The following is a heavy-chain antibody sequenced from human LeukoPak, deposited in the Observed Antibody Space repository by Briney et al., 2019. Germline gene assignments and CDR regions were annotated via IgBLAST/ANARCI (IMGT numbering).Heavy chain of an antibody. D-gene: IGHD3-16*02. CDR2: INHSGST. CDR3: ARSYVWGSYRQGN. V-gene: IGHV4-34*01. Sequence: SETLSLTCAVYGGSFSGYYWSWIRQPPGKGLEWIGEINHSGSTNYNPSLKSRVTISVDTSKNQFSLKLSSVTAADTAVYYCARSYVWGSYRQGNWGQGTLVTVSS. CDR1: GGSFSGYY. J-gene: IGHJ4*02.